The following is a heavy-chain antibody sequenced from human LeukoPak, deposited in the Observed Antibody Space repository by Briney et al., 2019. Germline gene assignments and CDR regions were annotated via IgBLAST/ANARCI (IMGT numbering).Heavy chain of an antibody. CDR3: ATAEFSSGWSNY. Sequence: GASVKVSCKVSGYTLTELSMHWVRQAPGKGLEWMGGFDPEDGETTYAQKFQGRVTMTEDTSTDTAYMELSSLRSEDTAVYYCATAEFSSGWSNYWGQGTLVTVSS. D-gene: IGHD6-19*01. J-gene: IGHJ4*02. V-gene: IGHV1-24*01. CDR1: GYTLTELS. CDR2: FDPEDGET.